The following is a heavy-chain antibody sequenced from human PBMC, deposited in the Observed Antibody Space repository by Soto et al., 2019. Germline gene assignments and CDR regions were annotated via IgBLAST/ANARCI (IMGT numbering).Heavy chain of an antibody. V-gene: IGHV4-59*08. D-gene: IGHD6-13*01. CDR2: IFYSGST. CDR1: GGSISSYY. Sequence: QVQLQESGPGLVKPSETLSLTCTVSGGSISSYYWSWIRQPPGKGLEWIGYIFYSGSTNYNPSLNSRVTISVDTSKNQFSLKLSSVTAADTAVYYCARGKSSSWYGENFEYWGQGTLVTVSS. CDR3: ARGKSSSWYGENFEY. J-gene: IGHJ4*02.